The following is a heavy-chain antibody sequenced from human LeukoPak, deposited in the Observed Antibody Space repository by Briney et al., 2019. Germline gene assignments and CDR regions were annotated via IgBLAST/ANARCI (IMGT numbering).Heavy chain of an antibody. CDR3: AKDRESNGSPLNYYYGMDV. J-gene: IGHJ6*02. Sequence: GRSLRLSCAASGFTFSSYGMHWVRQAPGKGLEWVAVISYDGSNKYYADSVKGRFTISRDNSKNTLYLQMNSLRAEDTAVYYCAKDRESNGSPLNYYYGMDVWGQGTTVTVSS. V-gene: IGHV3-30*18. D-gene: IGHD6-19*01. CDR2: ISYDGSNK. CDR1: GFTFSSYG.